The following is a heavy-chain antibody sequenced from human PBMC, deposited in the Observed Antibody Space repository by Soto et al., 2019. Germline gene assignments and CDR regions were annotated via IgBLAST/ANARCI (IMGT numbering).Heavy chain of an antibody. V-gene: IGHV1-8*01. CDR1: GYTFTSYD. D-gene: IGHD3-9*01. Sequence: ASVKVSCKASGYTFTSYDIIWVRQATGQGLEWMGWMNPNSGNTGYAQKFQGRVTITRDTSASTAYMELSSLRSEDTAVYYCARATKVLRYFDWLYGYWGQGTLVTVSS. CDR3: ARATKVLRYFDWLYGY. J-gene: IGHJ4*02. CDR2: MNPNSGNT.